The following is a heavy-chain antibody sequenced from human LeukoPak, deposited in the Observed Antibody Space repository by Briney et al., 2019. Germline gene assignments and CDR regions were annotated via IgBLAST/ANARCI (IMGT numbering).Heavy chain of an antibody. CDR2: ISGSGGST. Sequence: GGSLRLSCAASGFTFSSYAMSWVRQAPGKGLEWVSSISGSGGSTYYADSVKGRYTISRDNSKNTLYLQMNSLRAEDTAVYYCAKAYYDSSCYDAFDIWGQGTMVTVSS. CDR1: GFTFSSYA. D-gene: IGHD3-22*01. CDR3: AKAYYDSSCYDAFDI. J-gene: IGHJ3*02. V-gene: IGHV3-23*01.